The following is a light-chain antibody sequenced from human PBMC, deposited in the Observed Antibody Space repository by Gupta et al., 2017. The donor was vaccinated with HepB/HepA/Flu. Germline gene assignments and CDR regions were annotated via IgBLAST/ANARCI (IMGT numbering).Light chain of an antibody. J-gene: IGKJ4*01. CDR3: QHESNCPIT. CDR2: GAS. CDR1: QSVNRN. Sequence: EIVMTQSPATLSVSPGERVTLSCRASQSVNRNLLAWYQQKSGQSPRLLIYGASTRATGIPARFSGSGSGTEFTLTISSLQSEDFAVYYCQHESNCPITFGRGTKVDIK. V-gene: IGKV3-15*01.